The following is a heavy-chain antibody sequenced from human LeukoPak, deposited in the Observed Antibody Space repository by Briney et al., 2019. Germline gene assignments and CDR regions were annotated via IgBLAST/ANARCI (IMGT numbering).Heavy chain of an antibody. D-gene: IGHD6-13*01. CDR2: IYYSGST. Sequence: SETLSLTCTVSGGSISSHYWSWIRQPPGKGLEWIGYIYYSGSTNYNPSLKSRVTISVDTSKNQFSLKLSSVTAADTAVYYCARLLHINSWYSDHYYYLDVWGKGTPVTVSS. V-gene: IGHV4-59*08. J-gene: IGHJ6*03. CDR3: ARLLHINSWYSDHYYYLDV. CDR1: GGSISSHY.